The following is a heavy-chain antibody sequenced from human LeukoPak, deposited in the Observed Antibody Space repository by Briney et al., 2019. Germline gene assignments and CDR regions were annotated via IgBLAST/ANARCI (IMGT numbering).Heavy chain of an antibody. Sequence: ASVKVSCKASGYTFTGYYMQWVRQAPGQGLEWMGWINPNSGGTNYAQKFQGRVTMTRDTSISTAYMELSRLSSDDTAVYYCARDAGYDILTGSDAFDIWGQGTMVTVSS. CDR1: GYTFTGYY. CDR2: INPNSGGT. J-gene: IGHJ3*02. D-gene: IGHD3-9*01. V-gene: IGHV1-2*02. CDR3: ARDAGYDILTGSDAFDI.